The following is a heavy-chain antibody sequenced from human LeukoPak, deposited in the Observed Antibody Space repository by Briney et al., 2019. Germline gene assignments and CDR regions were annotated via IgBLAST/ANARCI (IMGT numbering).Heavy chain of an antibody. CDR2: IHYSGTT. V-gene: IGHV4-39*07. CDR3: AREMYGDPWSG. J-gene: IGHJ4*02. D-gene: IGHD3-10*02. CDR1: GGSISSSSYF. Sequence: PSETLSLTCTVSGGSISSSSYFWGWIRQPPGKGLEWIGSIHYSGTTSYNPSLKSRVTISVDTSKNQFSLKLSSVTAADTAVFYCAREMYGDPWSGWGQGTLVTVSS.